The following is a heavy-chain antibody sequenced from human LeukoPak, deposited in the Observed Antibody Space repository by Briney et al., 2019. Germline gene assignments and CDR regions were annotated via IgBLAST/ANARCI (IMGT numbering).Heavy chain of an antibody. D-gene: IGHD2-8*02. CDR1: GFTFSSYW. J-gene: IGHJ4*02. Sequence: GGSLRLSCAASGFTFSSYWMSWVRQAPGKGLEWVANIKQDGSEKRYVDPVKGRFTISRDNAKNSLYLQMNSLRAEDTGVYYCVRAPATNEWRCMDYWGQGTLVTVSS. V-gene: IGHV3-7*01. CDR3: VRAPATNEWRCMDY. CDR2: IKQDGSEK.